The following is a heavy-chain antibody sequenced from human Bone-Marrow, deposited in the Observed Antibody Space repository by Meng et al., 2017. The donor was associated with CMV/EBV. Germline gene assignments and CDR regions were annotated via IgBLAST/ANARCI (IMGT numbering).Heavy chain of an antibody. Sequence: SETLSLTCAVYGGSFSGYYWSWIRQPPGKGLEWSGEINHSGSTNYHPSLKSRVTISVDTSKNQFSLKLSSVTAADTAVYYCARGGYCSSTSCYTAAFDIWGQGTMVTVPS. J-gene: IGHJ3*02. CDR1: GGSFSGYY. CDR3: ARGGYCSSTSCYTAAFDI. V-gene: IGHV4-34*01. CDR2: INHSGST. D-gene: IGHD2-2*02.